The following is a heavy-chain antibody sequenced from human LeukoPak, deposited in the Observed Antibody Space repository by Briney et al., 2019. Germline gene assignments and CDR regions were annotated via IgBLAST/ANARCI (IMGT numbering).Heavy chain of an antibody. V-gene: IGHV1-69*05. CDR2: IIPIFGTA. CDR3: ARGSQLARVDYFDY. CDR1: GGTFSSYA. J-gene: IGHJ4*02. D-gene: IGHD6-6*01. Sequence: SVKVSCKASGGTFSSYAISWVRQAPGQGLEWMGGIIPIFGTANYAQKFQGRVTMTRDTSTSTVYMELSSLRSEDTAVYYCARGSQLARVDYFDYWGQGTLVTVSS.